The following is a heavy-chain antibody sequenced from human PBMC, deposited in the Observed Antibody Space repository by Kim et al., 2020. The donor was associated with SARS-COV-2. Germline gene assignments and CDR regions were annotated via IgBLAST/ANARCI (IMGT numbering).Heavy chain of an antibody. V-gene: IGHV1-69*13. CDR3: ARAGYSSSWYPPYHCYYYGMDV. CDR2: IIPIFGTA. D-gene: IGHD6-13*01. CDR1: GGTFSSYA. Sequence: SVKVSCKASGGTFSSYAISWVRQAPGQGLEWMGGIIPIFGTANYAQKFQGRVTITADESTSTAYMELSSLRSEDTAVYYCARAGYSSSWYPPYHCYYYGMDVWGQGTTVTVSS. J-gene: IGHJ6*02.